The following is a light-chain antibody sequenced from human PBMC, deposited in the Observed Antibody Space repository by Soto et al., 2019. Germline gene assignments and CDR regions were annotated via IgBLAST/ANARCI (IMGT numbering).Light chain of an antibody. V-gene: IGKV2-28*01. CDR3: MHALQTPLA. J-gene: IGKJ3*01. Sequence: DLVMTQSPLSLPVTPGEPASISCRSSQSLLHSNGYNYLDCYLQKPGQSPQLLIYLGSNRASGVPDRFSGSGSGTDFTLKISRVEAEDVGVYYCMHALQTPLAFGPGTKVDIK. CDR1: QSLLHSNGYNY. CDR2: LGS.